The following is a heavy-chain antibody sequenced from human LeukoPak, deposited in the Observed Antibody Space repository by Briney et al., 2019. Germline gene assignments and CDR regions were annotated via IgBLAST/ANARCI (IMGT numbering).Heavy chain of an antibody. CDR2: IKQDGSVK. Sequence: GGSLRLPCAASGFTFSSYWMSWVRQAPGKGLEWVANIKQDGSVKYYVDSVKGRFSISRDNAKNSVYLQMNNLRAEDTAVYYCARAGTGLDYWGQGTLVTVSS. D-gene: IGHD2-8*02. CDR3: ARAGTGLDY. CDR1: GFTFSSYW. J-gene: IGHJ4*02. V-gene: IGHV3-7*01.